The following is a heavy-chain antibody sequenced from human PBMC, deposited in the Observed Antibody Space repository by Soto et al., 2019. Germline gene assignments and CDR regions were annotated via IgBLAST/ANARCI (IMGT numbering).Heavy chain of an antibody. Sequence: GLEWMGIIYPGDSDTRYSPSFQGQVTISADKSISTAYLQWSSLKASDTAMYYCARTRDLYRAAADYWGQGTLVTVSS. J-gene: IGHJ4*02. CDR3: ARTRDLYRAAADY. CDR2: IYPGDSDT. D-gene: IGHD2-2*02. V-gene: IGHV5-51*01.